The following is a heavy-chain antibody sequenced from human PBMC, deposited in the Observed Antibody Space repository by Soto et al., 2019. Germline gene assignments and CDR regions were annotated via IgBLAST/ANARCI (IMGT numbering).Heavy chain of an antibody. V-gene: IGHV3-33*05. CDR2: ILSDGNTK. D-gene: IGHD3-22*01. J-gene: IGHJ4*01. CDR1: GCSFTNYA. Sequence: GGSLRLSCAASGCSFTNYAMHWVRQAPGKGLEWVALILSDGNTKYYAESVKGRLTTSRDNSENKVFLKMNSLRAEDKAVYYCARGVLGISYESSGFEYWGHGAPVTVSS. CDR3: ARGVLGISYESSGFEY.